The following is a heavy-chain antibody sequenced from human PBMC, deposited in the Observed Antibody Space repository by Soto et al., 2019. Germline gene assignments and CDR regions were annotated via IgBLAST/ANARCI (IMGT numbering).Heavy chain of an antibody. CDR2: IKQDGSEK. V-gene: IGHV3-7*01. CDR3: AREFRYCSSTSCTIDAFDI. D-gene: IGHD2-2*01. J-gene: IGHJ3*02. Sequence: GGSLRLSCAASGCTFRSYCLSWVSQAPGKGQGWVANIKQDGSEKYDVDYVKGRFTISRDNAKNSLFLQMDSLRAEDTAVYYCAREFRYCSSTSCTIDAFDIWGQGKMVTVSS. CDR1: GCTFRSYC.